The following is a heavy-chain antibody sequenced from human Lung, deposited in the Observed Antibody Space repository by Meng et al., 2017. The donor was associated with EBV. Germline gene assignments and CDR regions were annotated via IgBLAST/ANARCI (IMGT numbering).Heavy chain of an antibody. J-gene: IGHJ4*02. D-gene: IGHD6-19*01. V-gene: IGHV4-31*03. CDR2: IYYSGST. CDR1: GGSVDSGAYY. CDR3: ARLRLVWMFDY. Sequence: GQLQESGPGLGKPSQTLSLTCTVSGGSVDSGAYYWSWLRQRPGTCLEWIGYIYYSGSTFYTPSLKSRATLSVDTSKNQFSLKLNSVTAADTAVYYCARLRLVWMFDYWGQGALVTVSS.